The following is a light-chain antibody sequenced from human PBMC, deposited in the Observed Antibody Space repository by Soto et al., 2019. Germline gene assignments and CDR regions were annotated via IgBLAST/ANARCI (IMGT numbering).Light chain of an antibody. J-gene: IGKJ1*01. CDR3: QQSYSTPRT. Sequence: DIQMTQSPSSLSASVGDRVTITCRASQSIISYLNWYQQKPGKAPKLLIYAASSLQSGVPSRFSGSGSGTDFTLNISSLQPEDFATYYCQQSYSTPRTFGQGTKVEIK. V-gene: IGKV1-39*01. CDR2: AAS. CDR1: QSIISY.